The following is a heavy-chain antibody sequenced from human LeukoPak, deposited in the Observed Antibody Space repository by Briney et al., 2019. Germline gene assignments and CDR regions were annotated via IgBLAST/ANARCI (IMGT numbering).Heavy chain of an antibody. CDR2: TYYRSKWYN. D-gene: IGHD6-19*01. CDR1: GDSVSSNSVA. Sequence: SQTLSLTCAISGDSVSSNSVAWNWVRQSPSRGLEWLGRTYYRSKWYNDYATSVQGRITINPDTSKNQFSLQLNSVTPDDTAVYYCARDVDTTGWYTFDYWGQGTLVTVSS. V-gene: IGHV6-1*01. J-gene: IGHJ4*02. CDR3: ARDVDTTGWYTFDY.